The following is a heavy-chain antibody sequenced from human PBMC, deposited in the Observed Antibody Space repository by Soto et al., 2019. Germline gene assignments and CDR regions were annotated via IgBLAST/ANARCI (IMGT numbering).Heavy chain of an antibody. D-gene: IGHD3-16*02. J-gene: IGHJ3*02. V-gene: IGHV4-31*03. Sequence: QVQLQESGPGLVKPSQTLSLTCTVSGGSISSGGYYWSWIRQHPGKGLEWIGYIYYSGSTYYNPSLKSRVTISVDTSKNQLSLKLSSVTAAHTAVYYCARGEDDYIWGSYRNAFDIWGQGTMVTVSS. CDR3: ARGEDDYIWGSYRNAFDI. CDR1: GGSISSGGYY. CDR2: IYYSGST.